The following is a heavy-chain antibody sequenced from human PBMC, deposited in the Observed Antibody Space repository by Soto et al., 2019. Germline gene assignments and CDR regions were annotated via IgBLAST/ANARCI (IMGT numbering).Heavy chain of an antibody. CDR1: GGTFSSYA. D-gene: IGHD2-2*01. CDR3: AARYCSSTSCYAFDY. J-gene: IGHJ4*02. CDR2: IIPIFGTA. Sequence: GASVKVSCKASGGTFSSYAISWVRQAPGQGPEWMGGIIPIFGTANYAQKFQGRVTITADESTSTAYMELSSLRSEDTAVYYCAARYCSSTSCYAFDYWGQGTLVTVSS. V-gene: IGHV1-69*13.